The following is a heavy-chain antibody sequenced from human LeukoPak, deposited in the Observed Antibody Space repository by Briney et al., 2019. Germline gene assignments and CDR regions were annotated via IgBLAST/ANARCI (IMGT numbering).Heavy chain of an antibody. CDR3: ARSDVVETGGGWFDP. V-gene: IGHV1-69*04. CDR2: IIPILGIA. Sequence: ASVKVSCKASGGTFSSYAISWVRQAPGQGLEWMGRIIPILGIANYAQKFQGRVTITADKSTSTAYMELSSLRSEDTAVYYCARSDVVETGGGWFDPWGQGTLVTVSS. CDR1: GGTFSSYA. D-gene: IGHD2-21*02. J-gene: IGHJ5*02.